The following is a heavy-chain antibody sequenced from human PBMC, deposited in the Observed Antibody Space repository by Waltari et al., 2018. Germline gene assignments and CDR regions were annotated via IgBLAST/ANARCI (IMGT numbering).Heavy chain of an antibody. CDR3: ARGGTARSYYFDY. J-gene: IGHJ4*02. D-gene: IGHD2-21*02. CDR1: GFTFSSYS. Sequence: EVQVVESGGTMVQPGGSLRLSCAASGFTFSSYSMNWVRQAPGKGLEWISYMISGSGTIYYADPVKGRFTISRDNADNSLHLQMNSLRAEDTAVYYCARGGTARSYYFDYWGRGTLVTVSS. CDR2: MISGSGTI. V-gene: IGHV3-48*01.